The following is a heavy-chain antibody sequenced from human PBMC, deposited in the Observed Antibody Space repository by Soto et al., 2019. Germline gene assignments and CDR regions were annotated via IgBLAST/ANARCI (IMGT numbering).Heavy chain of an antibody. J-gene: IGHJ4*02. CDR1: GFTFSNYA. CDR3: AKHRGSSYYYTDFGY. V-gene: IGHV3-23*01. Sequence: EVQLLESGGGLVQPGGSLRLSCAASGFTFSNYAMSWVRQAPGKGLEWVSTISGSAGSTYYADSVKGRFTISRDNSKDTLYLQMISLRAEDTAVYYCAKHRGSSYYYTDFGYWGQGTLVTVSS. D-gene: IGHD3-22*01. CDR2: ISGSAGST.